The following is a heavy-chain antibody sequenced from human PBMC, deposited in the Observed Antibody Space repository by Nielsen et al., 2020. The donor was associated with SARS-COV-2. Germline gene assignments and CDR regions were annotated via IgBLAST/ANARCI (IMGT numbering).Heavy chain of an antibody. CDR2: ISYDGSNK. D-gene: IGHD3/OR15-3a*01. CDR1: GFTFSSYA. Sequence: GESLKISCAASGFTFSSYAMHWVRQAPGKGLEWVAVISYDGSNKYYADSVKGRFTISRDNSKNTLYLQMNSLRAEDTAVYYCATFPSRTVFHDWGQGTLVTVSS. J-gene: IGHJ4*02. V-gene: IGHV3-30*04. CDR3: ATFPSRTVFHD.